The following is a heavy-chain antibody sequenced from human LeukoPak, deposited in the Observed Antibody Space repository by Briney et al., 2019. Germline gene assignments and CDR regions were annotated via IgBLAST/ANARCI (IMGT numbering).Heavy chain of an antibody. CDR1: GFTFSSYG. D-gene: IGHD3-10*01. CDR3: AKDHVVGEWRGFYYYYYGMNV. V-gene: IGHV3-30*18. Sequence: GGSLRLSCAASGFTFSSYGMHWVRQAPGKGLEWVAAISYDGSNKYYADSVKGRFTISRDNSKNTLYLQMNSLRAEDTAVYYCAKDHVVGEWRGFYYYYYGMNVWGQGTTVTVSS. CDR2: ISYDGSNK. J-gene: IGHJ6*02.